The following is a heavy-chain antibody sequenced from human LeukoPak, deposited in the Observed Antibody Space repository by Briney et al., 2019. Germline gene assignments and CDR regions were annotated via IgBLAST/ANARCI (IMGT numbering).Heavy chain of an antibody. V-gene: IGHV3-33*01. CDR1: GFTFSSYG. CDR3: ARDGNYDFWSGQYASKLNYYMDV. CDR2: IWFDGRNQ. J-gene: IGHJ6*03. D-gene: IGHD3-3*01. Sequence: PGGSLRLSCAASGFTFSSYGMHWVRQAPGKGLEWVAVIWFDGRNQYYADTGKGRFTISRDNSKNMLYLQMSSLGVEDTAVYYCARDGNYDFWSGQYASKLNYYMDVWGKGTTVIVTS.